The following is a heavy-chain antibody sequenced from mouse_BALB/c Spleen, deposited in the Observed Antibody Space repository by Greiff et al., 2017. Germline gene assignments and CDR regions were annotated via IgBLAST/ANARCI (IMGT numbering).Heavy chain of an antibody. CDR2: IDPANGNT. Sequence: VQLQQSGAELVKPGASVKLSCTASGFNIKDTYMHWVKQRPEQGLEWIGRIDPANGNTKYDPKFQGKATITADTSSNTAYLQLSSLTSEDTAVYYCARSRYRYDRDAMDYWGQGTSVTVSS. D-gene: IGHD2-14*01. CDR3: ARSRYRYDRDAMDY. CDR1: GFNIKDTY. V-gene: IGHV14-3*02. J-gene: IGHJ4*01.